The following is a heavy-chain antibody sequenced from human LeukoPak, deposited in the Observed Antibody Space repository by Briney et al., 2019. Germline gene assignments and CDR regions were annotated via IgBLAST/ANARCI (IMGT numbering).Heavy chain of an antibody. D-gene: IGHD3-22*01. Sequence: ASVKVSCKASGYTFTSYDINWVRQATGQGLEWMGWMNPNSGNTGYAQKFQGRVTITRNTSMSTAYMELSSLRSEDTAVYYCARGRGYDSSGYYVGWYWGQGTLVTVSS. CDR2: MNPNSGNT. V-gene: IGHV1-8*03. CDR3: ARGRGYDSSGYYVGWY. J-gene: IGHJ4*02. CDR1: GYTFTSYD.